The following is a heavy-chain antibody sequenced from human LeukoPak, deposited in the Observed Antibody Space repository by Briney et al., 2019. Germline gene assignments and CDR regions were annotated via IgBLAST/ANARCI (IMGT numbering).Heavy chain of an antibody. V-gene: IGHV3-7*01. Sequence: GGSLRLSCAASGFTFSSYWMSWVRQAPGKGLEWVANIKQDGSEKYYVDSVKDRFTISRDNAKNSLYLQMNSLRAEDTAVYYCARGYCSSTSCYTFYFDYWGQGTLVTVSS. CDR3: ARGYCSSTSCYTFYFDY. D-gene: IGHD2-2*02. CDR1: GFTFSSYW. CDR2: IKQDGSEK. J-gene: IGHJ4*02.